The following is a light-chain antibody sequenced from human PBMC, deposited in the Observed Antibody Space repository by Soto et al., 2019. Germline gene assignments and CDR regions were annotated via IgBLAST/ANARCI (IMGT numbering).Light chain of an antibody. CDR2: DVS. V-gene: IGLV2-11*01. Sequence: QSALTQPRSVSGSPGQSVTISCTGTSSDVGAYNYVSWYQQRPGEDPKLITYDVSKRPSGVPDRFSGSKSGNMASLTISGLQAEDEADYYCSSYAGRLIFGGGTKVTVL. CDR3: SSYAGRLI. CDR1: SSDVGAYNY. J-gene: IGLJ2*01.